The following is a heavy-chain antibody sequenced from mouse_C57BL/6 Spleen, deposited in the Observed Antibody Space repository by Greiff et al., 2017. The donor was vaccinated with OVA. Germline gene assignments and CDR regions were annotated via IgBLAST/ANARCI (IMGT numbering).Heavy chain of an antibody. CDR1: GYTFTSYW. D-gene: IGHD1-1*01. CDR3: ARGSSYWYFDV. CDR2: IDPSDSYT. Sequence: QVQLQQSGAELVKPGASVKLSCKASGYTFTSYWMQWVKQRPGPGLELIGEIDPSDSYTNYNQKFKGKATLTVDTSSSTAYMQLSSLTSEDSAVYYCARGSSYWYFDVWGTGTTVTVSS. J-gene: IGHJ1*03. V-gene: IGHV1-50*01.